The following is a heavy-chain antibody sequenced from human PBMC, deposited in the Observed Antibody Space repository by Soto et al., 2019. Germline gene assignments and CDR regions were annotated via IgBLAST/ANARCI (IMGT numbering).Heavy chain of an antibody. J-gene: IGHJ6*02. D-gene: IGHD2-2*01. CDR1: GGSISSSNW. CDR2: IYHSGST. CDR3: ARESVVVPAAIFGNYYYYYGMDV. V-gene: IGHV4-4*02. Sequence: SETLSLTCAVSGGSISSSNWWSWVRQPPGKGLEWIGEIYHSGSTNYNPSLKSRVTISVDKSKNQFSLKLSSVTAADTAVYYCARESVVVPAAIFGNYYYYYGMDVWGQGTTVTVS.